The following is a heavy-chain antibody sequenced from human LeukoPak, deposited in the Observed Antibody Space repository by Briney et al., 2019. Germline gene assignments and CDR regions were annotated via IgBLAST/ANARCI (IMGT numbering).Heavy chain of an antibody. J-gene: IGHJ3*02. Sequence: ASVKVSCKASGYTFTSYGISWVRQAPGQGLEWMGWISAYNGNTNYAQKLQGRVTMTTGTSTSTAYMELRSLRSDDTAVYYCARSISDYVWGSYPRDAFDIWGQGTMVTVSS. D-gene: IGHD3-16*02. CDR3: ARSISDYVWGSYPRDAFDI. V-gene: IGHV1-18*01. CDR2: ISAYNGNT. CDR1: GYTFTSYG.